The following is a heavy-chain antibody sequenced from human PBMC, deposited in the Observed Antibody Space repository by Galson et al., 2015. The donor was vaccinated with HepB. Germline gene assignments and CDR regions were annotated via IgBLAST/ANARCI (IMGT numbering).Heavy chain of an antibody. D-gene: IGHD3-3*01. Sequence: PALVKPTQTLTLTCTFSGFSLSTDGMSLSWIRQPPGKALEWLALIDWDYDTYYITSLKTRLTISKDTSNNQVVLTMTNMDPVDTATYYCARTPSWSGYTFCYCGQGTLVTVSS. CDR1: GFSLSTDGMS. J-gene: IGHJ4*02. CDR2: IDWDYDT. V-gene: IGHV2-70*01. CDR3: ARTPSWSGYTFCY.